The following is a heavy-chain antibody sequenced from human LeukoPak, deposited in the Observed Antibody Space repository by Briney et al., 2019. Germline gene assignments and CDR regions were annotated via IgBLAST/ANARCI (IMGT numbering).Heavy chain of an antibody. CDR3: ASGEYFFDY. CDR1: GITFTSYS. J-gene: IGHJ4*02. CDR2: ISSSSSTR. V-gene: IGHV3-48*04. D-gene: IGHD3-10*01. Sequence: PGGSLRLSCSASGITFTSYSMNWVRQAPGKGLEWISYISSSSSTRYYADSVKGRVTISRDNAKNSLSLQMNSLRAEDTAVYYCASGEYFFDYWGQGTLVTVSS.